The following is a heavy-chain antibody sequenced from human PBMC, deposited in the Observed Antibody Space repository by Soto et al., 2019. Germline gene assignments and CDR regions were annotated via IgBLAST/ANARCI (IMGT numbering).Heavy chain of an antibody. D-gene: IGHD1-26*01. Sequence: QVHLVESGGGVVQPGSSLRLSCAASEFTFRIFAMYWLRQSPGKGLEWVAVISYDGSRKADSVKGRFTVSRDNSWNTLYLQMNSLRAEDTAIYYCARGDREDIEEVVGVRPGEYSMDVWGQGTTVTVSS. CDR1: EFTFRIFA. V-gene: IGHV3-30-3*01. CDR3: ARGDREDIEEVVGVRPGEYSMDV. J-gene: IGHJ6*02. CDR2: ISYDGSRK.